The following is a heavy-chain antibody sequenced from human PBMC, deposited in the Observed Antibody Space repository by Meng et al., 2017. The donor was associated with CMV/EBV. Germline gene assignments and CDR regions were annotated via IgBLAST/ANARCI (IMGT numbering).Heavy chain of an antibody. Sequence: GESLKISCAASGFTFSSYGIHWVRQAPGQGLEWVSAISGSGGSTYYADSVKGRFTISRDNSKNTLYLQMNSLRAEDTAVYYCAKDGITGTQYYYYYYGMDVWGQGTTVTVSS. CDR1: GFTFSSYG. V-gene: IGHV3-23*01. CDR2: ISGSGGST. J-gene: IGHJ6*02. CDR3: AKDGITGTQYYYYYYGMDV. D-gene: IGHD1-7*01.